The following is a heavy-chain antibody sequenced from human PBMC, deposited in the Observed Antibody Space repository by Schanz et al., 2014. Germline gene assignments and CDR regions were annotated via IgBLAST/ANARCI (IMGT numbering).Heavy chain of an antibody. J-gene: IGHJ4*02. CDR1: GFTASSHS. CDR2: ISGRDGST. V-gene: IGHV3-23*04. Sequence: EVQLVESGGGLVKPGGSLRLSCGVSGFTASSHSMNWVRQAPGKGLEWVSAISGRDGSTYYADSVRGRFTISRDNSKNTLYLQMNSLRAEDTAVYYCANNWNLDYWGQGTLVTVSS. D-gene: IGHD1-20*01. CDR3: ANNWNLDY.